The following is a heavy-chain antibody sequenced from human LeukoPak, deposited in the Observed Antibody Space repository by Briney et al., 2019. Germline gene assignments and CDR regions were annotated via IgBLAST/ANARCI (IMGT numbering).Heavy chain of an antibody. J-gene: IGHJ3*02. CDR3: ARDDNSITMIYPGAFDI. CDR2: VYYSGST. V-gene: IGHV4-39*07. D-gene: IGHD3-22*01. CDR1: GCSISSSSYY. Sequence: SETVSLTCTVSGCSISSSSYYWAWIRRPPGKGLEWLGSVYYSGSTNYHPSLKSRVTISVDTSKNQFSLKLSSVTAADTAVYYCARDDNSITMIYPGAFDIWGQGTMVTVSS.